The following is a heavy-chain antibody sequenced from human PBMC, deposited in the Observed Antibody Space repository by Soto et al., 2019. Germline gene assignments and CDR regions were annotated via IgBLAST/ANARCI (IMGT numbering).Heavy chain of an antibody. CDR2: INAGNGNT. V-gene: IGHV1-3*01. D-gene: IGHD3-16*02. Sequence: QVQLVQSGAEVKKPGASVKVSCKASGYTFTSYAMHWVRQDPGQRLEWMGWINAGNGNTKYSQKFQGRVTITRDTSASTAYMELSSLRSEDTAVYYCARDGYDFIWGSYRYAFDIWGQGTMVTVSP. J-gene: IGHJ3*02. CDR3: ARDGYDFIWGSYRYAFDI. CDR1: GYTFTSYA.